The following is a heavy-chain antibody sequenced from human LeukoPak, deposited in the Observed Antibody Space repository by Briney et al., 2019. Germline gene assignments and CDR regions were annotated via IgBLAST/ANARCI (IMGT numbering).Heavy chain of an antibody. D-gene: IGHD2-2*01. Sequence: NPSQTLSLTCAMSGDSVSSNSVAWNWIRQSPSRGLEWLGRTYYRSKWYTDYALSVKSRMTINPDTSKYQFSLQLSSVTPEDTAVYYCARESASTFDYWGQGTLVTVSS. V-gene: IGHV6-1*01. J-gene: IGHJ4*02. CDR2: TYYRSKWYT. CDR3: ARESASTFDY. CDR1: GDSVSSNSVA.